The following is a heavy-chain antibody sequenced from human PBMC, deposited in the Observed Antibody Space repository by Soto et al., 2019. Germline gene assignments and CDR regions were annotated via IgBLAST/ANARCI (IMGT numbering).Heavy chain of an antibody. CDR2: IYYSGST. D-gene: IGHD3-9*01. Sequence: PSETLSLTCTVSGGSISSGGYYWSWIRQHPGKGLEWIGYIYYSGSTYYNPSLKSRVTISVDTSKNQFSLKLSSVTAADTAVYYCAREGFDWLRGAFDIWGQGTMVTVSS. CDR3: AREGFDWLRGAFDI. V-gene: IGHV4-31*03. J-gene: IGHJ3*02. CDR1: GGSISSGGYY.